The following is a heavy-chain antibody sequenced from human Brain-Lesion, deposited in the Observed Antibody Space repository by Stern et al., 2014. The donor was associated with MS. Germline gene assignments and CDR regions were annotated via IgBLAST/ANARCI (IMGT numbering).Heavy chain of an antibody. CDR2: IKPDGREK. Sequence: VQLVQSGGDLVQPGGSLRLSCAASGFRFSNYWMSWVRQAPGKGPEWVATIKPDGREKYYGDSVKGRFTISRDNAKNSLYLQMNSLRVEDTAVYYCARGVDPWGQGTLVTVSS. J-gene: IGHJ5*02. V-gene: IGHV3-7*01. CDR1: GFRFSNYW. CDR3: ARGVDP.